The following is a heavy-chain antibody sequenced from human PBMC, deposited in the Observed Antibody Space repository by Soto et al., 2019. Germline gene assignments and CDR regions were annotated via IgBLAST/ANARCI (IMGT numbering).Heavy chain of an antibody. CDR2: IYHSGST. J-gene: IGHJ6*02. V-gene: IGHV4-30-2*01. D-gene: IGHD3-10*01. CDR3: ASSSGSYYSYYYYGMDV. Sequence: PSETLSLTXAVSGGSISSGGYSWSWIRQPPGKGLEWIGYIYHSGSTYYNPSLKSRVTISVDRSKNQFSLELSSVTAADTAVYYCASSSGSYYSYYYYGMDVWGQGTTVTVSS. CDR1: GGSISSGGYS.